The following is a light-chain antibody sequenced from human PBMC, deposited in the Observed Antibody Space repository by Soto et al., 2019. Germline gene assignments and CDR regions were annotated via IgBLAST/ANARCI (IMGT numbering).Light chain of an antibody. CDR1: SSDVGAYNY. J-gene: IGLJ1*01. V-gene: IGLV2-8*01. Sequence: QSVLTQPPSASGSPGQSVTISCTGTSSDVGAYNYVSWYQQHPGKAPKLIIYEVNKRPSGVPDRFSGSKSGNTASLTVSGLQAEDEADYYSSSHTGSNTYVFGAGTMVTVL. CDR2: EVN. CDR3: SSHTGSNTYV.